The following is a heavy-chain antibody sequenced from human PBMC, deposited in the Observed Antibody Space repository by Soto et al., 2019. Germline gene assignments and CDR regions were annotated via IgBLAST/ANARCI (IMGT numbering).Heavy chain of an antibody. J-gene: IGHJ4*02. CDR1: GFTLSSYS. D-gene: IGHD1-20*01. Sequence: EVQLVESGGGLVQPGGSLRLSCAASGFTLSSYSMNWVRQAPGKGLEWVSYISSSSSTIYYADSVKDRFTISSDNAKNTLWLQMNSLRDEDTAVYYCARGGAYKIDYWGQGTLVTVSS. CDR3: ARGGAYKIDY. V-gene: IGHV3-48*02. CDR2: ISSSSSTI.